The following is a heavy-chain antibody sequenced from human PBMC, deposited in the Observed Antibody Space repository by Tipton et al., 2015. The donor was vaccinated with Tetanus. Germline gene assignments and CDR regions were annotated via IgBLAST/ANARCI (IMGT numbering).Heavy chain of an antibody. V-gene: IGHV3-23*03. CDR1: GFTFSSYA. CDR3: AKVGGPHNWIDP. J-gene: IGHJ5*02. CDR2: IYSGDST. Sequence: SLRLSCAASGFTFSSYAMTWVRQPLGKGLEWVSIIYSGDSTYYGDSVKGRFTISRDNSKNTLYLQMNSLRAEDTAVYYCAKVGGPHNWIDPWGQGTLVTVSS. D-gene: IGHD1-26*01.